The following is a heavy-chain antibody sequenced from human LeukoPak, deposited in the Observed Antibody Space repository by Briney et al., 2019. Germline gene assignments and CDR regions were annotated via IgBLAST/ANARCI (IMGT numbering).Heavy chain of an antibody. J-gene: IGHJ4*02. Sequence: GGSLRLSCAASGFTFSSYSMNWVRQAPGKGLEWVSYISSSSSTTYYADSVKGRFTISRGNAKNSLYLQMNSLRAEDTAVYYCAREQDLDYWGQGTLVTVSS. CDR2: ISSSSSTT. V-gene: IGHV3-48*01. CDR3: AREQDLDY. CDR1: GFTFSSYS.